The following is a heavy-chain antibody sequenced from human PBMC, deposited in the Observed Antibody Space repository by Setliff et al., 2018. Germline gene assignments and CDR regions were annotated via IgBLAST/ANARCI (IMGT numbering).Heavy chain of an antibody. CDR3: AYGDYSSSSIDF. Sequence: SATLSLTCTVSRGSISGTGYYCSWIRQAAGKGLEWIGHIYTSGSTKYNPSLWGRITISVDKSKNQFSLRLTSVTAADTAVYFCAYGDYSSSSIDFWGQGILVTVSS. CDR1: RGSISGTGYY. V-gene: IGHV4-61*09. J-gene: IGHJ4*02. D-gene: IGHD6-6*01. CDR2: IYTSGST.